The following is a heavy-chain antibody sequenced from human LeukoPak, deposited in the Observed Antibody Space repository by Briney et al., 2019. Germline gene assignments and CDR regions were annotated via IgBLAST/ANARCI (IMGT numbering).Heavy chain of an antibody. CDR2: INHSGST. J-gene: IGHJ1*01. CDR1: GGSFSGYY. CDR3: AREGPTYYYDSSGYPTREYFQH. D-gene: IGHD3-22*01. Sequence: SETLSLTCAVYGGSFSGYYWSWIRQPPGKGLEWIGEINHSGSTNYNPSLKSRVTISVDTSKNQFSLKLSSVTAADTAVYYCAREGPTYYYDSSGYPTREYFQHWGQGTLVTISS. V-gene: IGHV4-34*01.